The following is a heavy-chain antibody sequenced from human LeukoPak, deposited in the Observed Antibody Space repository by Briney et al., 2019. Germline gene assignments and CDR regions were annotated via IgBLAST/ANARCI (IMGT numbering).Heavy chain of an antibody. CDR3: ATANRDDFDY. CDR2: ISSSGSTI. D-gene: IGHD5-24*01. CDR1: GFTFSDYY. Sequence: VGSLRLSCAASGFTFSDYYMSWIRQAPGKGLEWVSYISSSGSTIYYADSVKGRFTISRDNAKNSLYLQMNSLRAEDTAVHYCATANRDDFDYWGQGTLVTVSS. J-gene: IGHJ4*02. V-gene: IGHV3-11*04.